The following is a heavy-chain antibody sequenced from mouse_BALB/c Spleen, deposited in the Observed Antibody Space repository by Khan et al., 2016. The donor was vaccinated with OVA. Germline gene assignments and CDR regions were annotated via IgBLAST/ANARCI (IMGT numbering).Heavy chain of an antibody. J-gene: IGHJ3*01. Sequence: QVQLKQSGAELARPVASVKLSCKASGYTFTDYYINWVQQRTGQGLEWIGEIYPGSGNTYYTEKFKGKATLTADKSSSTAYMQLSSLTYEDSAVYFCARSAYYGNYGAYWGQGTLVSVSA. CDR3: ARSAYYGNYGAY. D-gene: IGHD2-10*01. CDR1: GYTFTDYY. CDR2: IYPGSGNT. V-gene: IGHV1-77*01.